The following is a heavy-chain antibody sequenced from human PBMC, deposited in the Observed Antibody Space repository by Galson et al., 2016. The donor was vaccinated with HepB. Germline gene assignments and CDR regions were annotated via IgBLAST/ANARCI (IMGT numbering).Heavy chain of an antibody. CDR2: IKSKIDGGTA. J-gene: IGHJ4*02. Sequence: SLRLSCAASGFTFRSYWMHWVRQAPGKGLEWVGRIKSKIDGGTADYAAPVKGRFTISGDDSKNTLYLQMTSLKTEDTAVYYCTTVLSTASMSGWYDWGFDSWGQGTLVTVSS. CDR3: TTVLSTASMSGWYDWGFDS. D-gene: IGHD6-19*01. V-gene: IGHV3-15*07. CDR1: GFTFRSYW.